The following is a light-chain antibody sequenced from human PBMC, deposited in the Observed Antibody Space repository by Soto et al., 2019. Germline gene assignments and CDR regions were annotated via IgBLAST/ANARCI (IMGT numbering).Light chain of an antibody. CDR1: QSISSW. J-gene: IGKJ2*01. CDR3: QQSNSYSYT. Sequence: DIQMTQSPSTLSASVGDRVTITCRASQSISSWLAWYQQKPGKAPKLLIYDASSLESGVPSRFRGIGSGTEFTLSISSLQPDDFATYSCQQSNSYSYTFGKGTKLEIK. CDR2: DAS. V-gene: IGKV1-5*01.